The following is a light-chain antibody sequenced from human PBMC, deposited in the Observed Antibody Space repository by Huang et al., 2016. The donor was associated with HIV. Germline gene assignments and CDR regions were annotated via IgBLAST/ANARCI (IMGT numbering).Light chain of an antibody. V-gene: IGKV1-5*03. J-gene: IGKJ2*01. Sequence: DIQMTQSPSTLSASIGDRVTITCRASQSLSGWLAWYQQRPGNAPNILISKASSLQSGVPPRFSGSGSGTDFILTISSLQPDDFATYYCQQLHNSPYTFGQGTKLEIK. CDR1: QSLSGW. CDR2: KAS. CDR3: QQLHNSPYT.